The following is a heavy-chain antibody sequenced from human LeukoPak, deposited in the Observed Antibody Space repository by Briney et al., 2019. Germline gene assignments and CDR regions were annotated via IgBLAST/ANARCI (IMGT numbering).Heavy chain of an antibody. CDR1: GFTFSSYE. CDR3: ALSLDYYYGMDV. D-gene: IGHD3-16*02. CDR2: ISSSGSTI. Sequence: GSLRLSRAASGFTFSSYEMNWVRQAPGKGLEWVSYISSSGSTIYYADSVKGRFTISRDNAKNSLYLQMNSLRAEDTAVYYCALSLDYYYGMDVWGQGTTVTVSS. V-gene: IGHV3-48*03. J-gene: IGHJ6*02.